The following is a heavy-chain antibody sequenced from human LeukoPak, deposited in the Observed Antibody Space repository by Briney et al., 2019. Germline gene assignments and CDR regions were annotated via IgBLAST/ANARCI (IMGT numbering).Heavy chain of an antibody. CDR3: AREGGVREYFDY. J-gene: IGHJ4*02. CDR2: IIPIFGTA. D-gene: IGHD3-16*01. Sequence: ASVKVSCKASGGTLSSYAISWVRQAPGQGLEWMGGIIPIFGTANYAQKFQGRVTITTDESTGTAYMELSSLRSEDTAVYYCAREGGVREYFDYWGQGTLVTVSS. CDR1: GGTLSSYA. V-gene: IGHV1-69*05.